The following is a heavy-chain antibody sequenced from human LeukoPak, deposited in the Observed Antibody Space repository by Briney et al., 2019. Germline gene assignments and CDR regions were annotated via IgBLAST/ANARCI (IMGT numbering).Heavy chain of an antibody. Sequence: GASVKVSCKASGYTFTSYGISWVRQAPGQGLEWMGWISAYNGNTNYAQKLQGRVTMTTDTSTSTAYMELRSLRSDDTAVYYCARRGYDFWSGYWHYYYGMDVRGQGTTVTVSS. CDR2: ISAYNGNT. D-gene: IGHD3-3*01. CDR1: GYTFTSYG. J-gene: IGHJ6*02. V-gene: IGHV1-18*01. CDR3: ARRGYDFWSGYWHYYYGMDV.